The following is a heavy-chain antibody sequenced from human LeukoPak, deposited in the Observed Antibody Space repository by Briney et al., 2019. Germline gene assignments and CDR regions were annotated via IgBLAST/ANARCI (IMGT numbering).Heavy chain of an antibody. D-gene: IGHD4-17*01. V-gene: IGHV3-21*01. CDR1: GFTFTDYS. CDR3: ARAAPRRYGDYGMDV. Sequence: TGGSLRLSCAASGFTFTDYSMNWVRQAPGKGLEWVSSITSSSSYIYYADSVKGRFTISRDNAKNSLYLQMNSLRAEDTAVYYCARAAPRRYGDYGMDVWGQGTTVTVSS. J-gene: IGHJ6*02. CDR2: ITSSSSYI.